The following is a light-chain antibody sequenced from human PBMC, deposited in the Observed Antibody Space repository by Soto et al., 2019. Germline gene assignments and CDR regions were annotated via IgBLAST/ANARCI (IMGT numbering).Light chain of an antibody. CDR1: QSVRTY. Sequence: IVLTQSPATLSLSPGERATLSCRASQSVRTYLAWYQQKPGQAPRLLIYDASNRATGIPARFSGSGSGTDFTLTISSLGPEDFAIYYCQQRSDWAITFGQGTRLEIK. J-gene: IGKJ5*01. CDR2: DAS. V-gene: IGKV3-11*01. CDR3: QQRSDWAIT.